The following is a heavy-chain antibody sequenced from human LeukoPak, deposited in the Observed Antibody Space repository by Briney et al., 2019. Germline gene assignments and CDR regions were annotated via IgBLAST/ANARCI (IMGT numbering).Heavy chain of an antibody. CDR3: ARGSNNWKYGYYYGMDV. J-gene: IGHJ6*02. CDR2: TYYRSKWYN. D-gene: IGHD1-20*01. Sequence: KLSQTLSLTCAISGDSVSSNSAAWNWIRQSPSRGLEWLGRTYYRSKWYNDYAVSVKSRITINPDTSKNQFSLQLNSVTPEDTAVYYCARGSNNWKYGYYYGMDVWGQGTTVTVSS. CDR1: GDSVSSNSAA. V-gene: IGHV6-1*01.